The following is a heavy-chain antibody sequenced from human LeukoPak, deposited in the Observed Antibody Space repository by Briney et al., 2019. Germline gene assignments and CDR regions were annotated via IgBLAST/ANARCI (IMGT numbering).Heavy chain of an antibody. CDR2: IAPSDSYT. D-gene: IGHD2-21*02. J-gene: IGHJ4*02. CDR1: GYRFTTNW. CDR3: ARRLASCGGDCYSFDY. V-gene: IGHV5-10-1*01. Sequence: GESLRLSCKASGYRFTTNWISCVRQLPGKGLERMGRIAPSDSYTYYSPSFHGHVTISADKSINTAYMQWTSLRASDTAMYYCARRLASCGGDCYSFDYWGQGTLVTVSS.